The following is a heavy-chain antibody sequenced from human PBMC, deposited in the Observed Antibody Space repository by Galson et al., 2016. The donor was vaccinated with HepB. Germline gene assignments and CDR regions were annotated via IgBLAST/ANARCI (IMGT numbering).Heavy chain of an antibody. J-gene: IGHJ6*03. CDR3: ARSLPHYFSYFYYMDV. V-gene: IGHV4-59*01. D-gene: IGHD3-3*01. CDR1: GGSMRGYY. Sequence: LSLTCTVSGGSMRGYYWSWVRQSPGKGLEWIGYIYYGGATSYKPSLKSRVAISEDSSRNQFSLKLKSVTAADTAVYYCARSLPHYFSYFYYMDVWGKGTTVTVSS. CDR2: IYYGGAT.